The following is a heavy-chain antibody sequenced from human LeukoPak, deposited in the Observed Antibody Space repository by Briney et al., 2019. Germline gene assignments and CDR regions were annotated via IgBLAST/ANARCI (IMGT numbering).Heavy chain of an antibody. CDR1: GYSFSSYW. CDR2: IYPGNCDT. Sequence: GESLKISCNGSGYSFSSYWIGWVRQMPGKGLVGMGVIYPGNCDTRYSPSFQGQVTISADTSISPVSLQGSSLKASDTAMYYCARHAFIAVAGTNYYCCMDVWGKGTTVTVS. CDR3: ARHAFIAVAGTNYYCCMDV. D-gene: IGHD6-19*01. J-gene: IGHJ6*03. V-gene: IGHV5-51*01.